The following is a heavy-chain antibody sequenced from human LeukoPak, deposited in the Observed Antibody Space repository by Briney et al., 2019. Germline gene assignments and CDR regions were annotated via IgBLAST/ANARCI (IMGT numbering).Heavy chain of an antibody. V-gene: IGHV3-23*01. D-gene: IGHD3-22*01. Sequence: GGSLRLSCAASGFTFSSYAMSWVRQAPGQGLEWVSAISGSGGSTYYADSVKGRFTISRDNSKNTQYLQITSLRAEDTAVYYCAKSLPNYYDSSGYSGFDYWGQGTLVTVSS. CDR1: GFTFSSYA. CDR2: ISGSGGST. CDR3: AKSLPNYYDSSGYSGFDY. J-gene: IGHJ4*02.